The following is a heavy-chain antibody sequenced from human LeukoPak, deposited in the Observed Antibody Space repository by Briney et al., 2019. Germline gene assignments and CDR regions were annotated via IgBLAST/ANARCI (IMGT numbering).Heavy chain of an antibody. CDR1: GYTFSSYG. CDR2: ISAYNGNT. Sequence: ASVKVSCKASGYTFSSYGISWVRQAPGQGLEWMGWISAYNGNTYYAQNLQGRVTMTTDTSTSTAYMEARSLRSDDTAVYYWARDLKRGYSSGRYSWGTGSSNDYWGQGTLVTVSS. CDR3: ARDLKRGYSSGRYSWGTGSSNDY. D-gene: IGHD6-19*01. V-gene: IGHV1-18*01. J-gene: IGHJ4*02.